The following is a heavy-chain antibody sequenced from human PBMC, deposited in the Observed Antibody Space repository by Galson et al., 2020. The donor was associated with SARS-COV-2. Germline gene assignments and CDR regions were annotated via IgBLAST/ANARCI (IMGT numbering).Heavy chain of an antibody. Sequence: GGSLRLSCAASGFTFSSYAMSWVRQAPGKGLEWVSAISGSGGSTYYADSVKGRFTISRDNSKNTLYLQMNSLRAEDTAVYYCAKDRDYDSSGYYYAPFHYWGQGTLVTVSS. CDR2: ISGSGGST. V-gene: IGHV3-23*01. CDR1: GFTFSSYA. CDR3: AKDRDYDSSGYYYAPFHY. J-gene: IGHJ4*02. D-gene: IGHD3-22*01.